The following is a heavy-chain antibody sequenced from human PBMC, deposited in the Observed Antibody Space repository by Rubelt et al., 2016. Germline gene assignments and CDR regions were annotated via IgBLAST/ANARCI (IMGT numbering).Heavy chain of an antibody. D-gene: IGHD3/OR15-3a*01. V-gene: IGHV4-59*08. CDR3: ARGVSTSWTFWFDP. Sequence: GLVKPSETLSLTCTVSGGSISSYYWSWIRQPPGKGLEWIGYVHYSGSTDYNPSLKSRVTISVDTSKKQFSLKVRSVTAADTAVYYCARGVSTSWTFWFDPWGQGTLVTVSS. CDR2: VHYSGST. CDR1: GGSISSYY. J-gene: IGHJ5*02.